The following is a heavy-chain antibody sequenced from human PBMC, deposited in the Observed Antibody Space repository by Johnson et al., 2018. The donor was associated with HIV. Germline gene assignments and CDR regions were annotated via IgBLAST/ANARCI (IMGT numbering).Heavy chain of an antibody. Sequence: VQLVESGGGVVQPGRSLRLSCAASGFTFSSYAMHWVRQAPGKGLEWVANIKQDGSEKQYVDSVKGRFTISRDNAKNSLYLQMNSLRAEDTAVYYCATQYNYRQPFDIWGQGTMVTVSS. J-gene: IGHJ3*02. CDR1: GFTFSSYA. V-gene: IGHV3-7*03. CDR3: ATQYNYRQPFDI. CDR2: IKQDGSEK. D-gene: IGHD1-1*01.